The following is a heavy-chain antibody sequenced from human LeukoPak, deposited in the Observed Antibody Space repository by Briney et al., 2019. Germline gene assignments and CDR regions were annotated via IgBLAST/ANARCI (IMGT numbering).Heavy chain of an antibody. J-gene: IGHJ4*02. CDR3: APGSDNYYVS. Sequence: GGSLRLSCAASGFTFSDYSMHWVRQASGKGLEWVGRITSSYATAYAASVKGRFTISRDVSKNTAYLQMNSLKTEDTAVYYCAPGSDNYYVSWGQGTLVTVSS. CDR2: ITSSYAT. D-gene: IGHD2-21*01. CDR1: GFTFSDYS. V-gene: IGHV3-73*01.